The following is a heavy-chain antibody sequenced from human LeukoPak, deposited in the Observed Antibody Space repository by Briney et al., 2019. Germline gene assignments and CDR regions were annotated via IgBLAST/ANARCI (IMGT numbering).Heavy chain of an antibody. V-gene: IGHV3-7*03. D-gene: IGHD2-2*01. CDR1: GFTFSSSW. CDR3: ARDPCHGALDY. Sequence: GGSLRLSCVASGFTFSSSWMSWVRRAPGKGLEWVANIKQDGTEEYYVDSVRGRFSISKDNAKNSLYLQMNSLRAEDTAVYYCARDPCHGALDYWGQGALVTVPS. CDR2: IKQDGTEE. J-gene: IGHJ4*02.